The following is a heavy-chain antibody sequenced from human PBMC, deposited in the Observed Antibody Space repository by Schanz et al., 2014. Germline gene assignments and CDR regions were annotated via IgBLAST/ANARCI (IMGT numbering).Heavy chain of an antibody. J-gene: IGHJ4*02. CDR3: AKDGVEAVATV. CDR2: ISGSGSTT. D-gene: IGHD5-12*01. V-gene: IGHV3-23*04. Sequence: EVQLVESGGDLVQPGGSLRLSCAASGFTFSRYAITWVRQAPGKGLEWVSAISGSGSTTDYADSVKGRFTISRDNSKNTLFLQMNSLRAEDTAVYYCAKDGVEAVATVWGQGILVTVSS. CDR1: GFTFSRYA.